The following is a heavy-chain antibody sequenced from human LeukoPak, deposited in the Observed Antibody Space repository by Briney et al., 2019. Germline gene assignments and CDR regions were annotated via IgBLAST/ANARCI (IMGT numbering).Heavy chain of an antibody. Sequence: SGGSLRLSCAASGFTFSGYWMSWVRQAPGKGLEWVASVKQDGSDKYYVDSVKGRFTISRDSAKNSLYVQMNSLRAEDTAVYYCARARGSGRSWYFDRWGRGTVVTVSS. CDR1: GFTFSGYW. J-gene: IGHJ2*01. CDR2: VKQDGSDK. D-gene: IGHD3-3*01. V-gene: IGHV3-7*04. CDR3: ARARGSGRSWYFDR.